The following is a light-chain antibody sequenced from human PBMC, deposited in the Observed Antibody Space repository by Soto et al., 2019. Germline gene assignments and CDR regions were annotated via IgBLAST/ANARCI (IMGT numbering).Light chain of an antibody. CDR2: AAS. J-gene: IGKJ1*01. Sequence: DIQMTQSPASLSAFVGDRVTITCRASQRVDRYLNWYQQKPGRAPDLLIYAASSLQGGVPSRFSASGSGAEFTLTINGLQPEDFATYCCQQTYISPWTFGRGTKVQIK. CDR1: QRVDRY. V-gene: IGKV1-39*01. CDR3: QQTYISPWT.